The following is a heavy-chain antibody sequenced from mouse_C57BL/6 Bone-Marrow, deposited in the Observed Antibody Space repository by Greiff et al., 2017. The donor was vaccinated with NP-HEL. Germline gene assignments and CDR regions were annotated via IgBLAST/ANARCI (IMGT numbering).Heavy chain of an antibody. V-gene: IGHV1-15*01. CDR2: IDPETGGT. J-gene: IGHJ1*03. CDR1: GYTFTDYE. Sequence: VKLVESGAELVRPGASVTLSCKASGYTFTDYEMHWVKQTPVHGLEWIGAIDPETGGTAYNQKFKGKAILTADKSSSTAYMELRSLTSEDSAVYYCTRWGICWYFDVWGTGTTVTVSS. CDR3: TRWGICWYFDV.